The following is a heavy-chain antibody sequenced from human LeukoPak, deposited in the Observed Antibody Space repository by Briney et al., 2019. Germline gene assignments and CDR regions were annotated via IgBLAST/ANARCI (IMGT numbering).Heavy chain of an antibody. D-gene: IGHD3-10*01. V-gene: IGHV3-23*01. CDR2: ISGSGGST. Sequence: GGPLRLSCAASGFTFSSYAMSWVRQAPGKGLEWVSAISGSGGSTYYADSVKGRFTISRDNSKNTLYLQMNSLRAEDTAVYYCAKDGSGSFYNPRWVDYWGQGTLVTVSS. J-gene: IGHJ4*02. CDR1: GFTFSSYA. CDR3: AKDGSGSFYNPRWVDY.